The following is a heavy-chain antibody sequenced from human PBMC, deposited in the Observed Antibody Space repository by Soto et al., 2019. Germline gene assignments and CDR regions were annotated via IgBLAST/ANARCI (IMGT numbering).Heavy chain of an antibody. CDR1: GGTFSSYT. V-gene: IGHV1-69*08. CDR3: ARDRGRDFWANRNAFDI. J-gene: IGHJ3*02. D-gene: IGHD3-3*01. Sequence: QVQLVQSGAEVKKPGSSVKVSCKASGGTFSSYTISWVRQAPGQGLEWMGRIIPILGIANYAQKFQGRVTITADKSTSTAYMELSSLRSEDTAVYYCARDRGRDFWANRNAFDIWGQGTMVTVSS. CDR2: IIPILGIA.